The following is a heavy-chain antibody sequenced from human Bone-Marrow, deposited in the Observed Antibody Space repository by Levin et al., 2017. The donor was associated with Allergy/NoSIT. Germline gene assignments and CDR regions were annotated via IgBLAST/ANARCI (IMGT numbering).Heavy chain of an antibody. V-gene: IGHV3-30*18. CDR3: AKSWSLLGSCTGGTCYSLDH. CDR2: ISYDGSNT. D-gene: IGHD2-15*01. J-gene: IGHJ4*02. Sequence: GGSLRLSCVASGFTLSSYGMNWVRQAPGKGLEWVALISYDGSNTFYADSLKGRFTISRDTSRNTLYLQMNSLRAEDTAVYYCAKSWSLLGSCTGGTCYSLDHWGQGTLVTVSS. CDR1: GFTLSSYG.